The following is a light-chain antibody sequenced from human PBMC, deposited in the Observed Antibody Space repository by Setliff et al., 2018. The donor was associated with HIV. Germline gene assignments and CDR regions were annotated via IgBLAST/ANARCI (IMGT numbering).Light chain of an antibody. CDR2: GNS. Sequence: VLTQPPSVSGAPGQRVTISCTGSSSNIGAGYDVHWYRQLPGTAPKLLIYGNSNRPSGVPDRFSGSKSGTSASLAITGLQAEDEADYYCQSFDSSLIHVVFGGGT. CDR3: QSFDSSLIHVV. CDR1: SSNIGAGYD. J-gene: IGLJ2*01. V-gene: IGLV1-40*01.